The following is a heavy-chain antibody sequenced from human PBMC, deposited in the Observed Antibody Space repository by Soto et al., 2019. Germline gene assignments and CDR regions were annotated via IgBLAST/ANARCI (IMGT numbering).Heavy chain of an antibody. J-gene: IGHJ4*02. V-gene: IGHV4-59*01. CDR3: AREPDY. CDR2: IYYSGST. Sequence: SETLSLTCTVSGGSISSYYLSWIRQPPGKGLEWIGYIYYSGSTNYNPSLKSRVTISVDTSKNQFSLKLSSVTAADTAVYYCAREPDYWGQGTLVTVSS. CDR1: GGSISSYY.